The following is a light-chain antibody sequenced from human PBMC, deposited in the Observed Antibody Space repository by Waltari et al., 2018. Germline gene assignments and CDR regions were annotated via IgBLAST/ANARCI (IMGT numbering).Light chain of an antibody. V-gene: IGKV3-20*01. J-gene: IGKJ1*01. CDR2: SAY. Sequence: EIVLTQPPGTLPLPPGERATLPCRPSQSVSDYYLAWYKQKPGKAPRLLIYSAYNRAAGVPDRFSGSGSGADFSLTISSLEPGDFAVYYCQQYGSSFPWTFGQGTKVEI. CDR1: QSVSDYY. CDR3: QQYGSSFPWT.